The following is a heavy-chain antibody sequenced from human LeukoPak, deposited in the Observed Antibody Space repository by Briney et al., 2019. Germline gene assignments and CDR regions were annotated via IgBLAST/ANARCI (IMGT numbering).Heavy chain of an antibody. V-gene: IGHV1-2*02. J-gene: IGHJ4*02. CDR2: INPNSGGT. D-gene: IGHD6-19*01. CDR1: GYTFTGKY. CDR3: ARDAGYSSGWYNDY. Sequence: GASVKVSCKASGYTFTGKYMHWVRQAPGQGLEWMGWINPNSGGTNYAQKFQDRVTMTRDTSISTAYMELSRLRSDDTAVYYCARDAGYSSGWYNDYCGQGTLVTVSS.